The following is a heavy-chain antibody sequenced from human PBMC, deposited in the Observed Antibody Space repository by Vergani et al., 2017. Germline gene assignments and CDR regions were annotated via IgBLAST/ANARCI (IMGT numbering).Heavy chain of an antibody. CDR2: IYYSGST. J-gene: IGHJ4*02. CDR3: ARGGFGDIFPDY. Sequence: QVQLQESGPGLVKPSETLSLTCTVSGGSISSYYWSWIRQPPGKGLEWIGYIYYSGSTNYNPSLKSRVTISVDTSKNQFSLKLSCVTAADTALYYCARGGFGDIFPDYWGQGTLVTVSS. CDR1: GGSISSYY. D-gene: IGHD3-10*01. V-gene: IGHV4-59*01.